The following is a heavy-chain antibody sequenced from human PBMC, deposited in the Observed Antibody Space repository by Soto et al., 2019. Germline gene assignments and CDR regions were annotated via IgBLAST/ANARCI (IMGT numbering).Heavy chain of an antibody. Sequence: SETLSLTCTVSCGSISNAAYSWSWIRQPPGKGLEWIGYIYPSGMPFYNPSLRSRVTISIDRSNDQFSLNLKSVTAADTAVYYCARERGGYGLFDSWGQGTLVTVSS. V-gene: IGHV4-30-2*01. CDR2: IYPSGMP. CDR3: ARERGGYGLFDS. D-gene: IGHD5-18*01. CDR1: CGSISNAAYS. J-gene: IGHJ4*02.